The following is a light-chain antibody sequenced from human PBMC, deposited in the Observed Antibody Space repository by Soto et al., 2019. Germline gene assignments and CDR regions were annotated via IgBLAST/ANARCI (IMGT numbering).Light chain of an antibody. V-gene: IGLV2-23*02. CDR1: SSDVGSYNL. CDR2: EVG. J-gene: IGLJ2*01. Sequence: QSVLTQPASVSGSPGQSITISCTGTSSDVGSYNLVSWYQQHPGKAPKLMIYEVGKRPSGVSDRFSGSKSSNTASLTISGLQAEDEANYYCCSYGGGSTYVVFGGGTKLTVL. CDR3: CSYGGGSTYVV.